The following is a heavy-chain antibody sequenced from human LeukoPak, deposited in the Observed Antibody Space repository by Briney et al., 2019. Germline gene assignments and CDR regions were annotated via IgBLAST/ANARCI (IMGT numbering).Heavy chain of an antibody. V-gene: IGHV4-30-2*01. D-gene: IGHD3-10*01. CDR1: GGSISSGGYY. Sequence: PSQTLSLTCTVSGGSISSGGYYWSWIRQPPGKGLEWIGYIYHSGSTYYNPSLKSRVTISVDRSKNQFSLKLSSVTAADTAVYYCARAPYYYGSGSYFPNWGQGTLVTVSS. CDR2: IYHSGST. CDR3: ARAPYYYGSGSYFPN. J-gene: IGHJ4*02.